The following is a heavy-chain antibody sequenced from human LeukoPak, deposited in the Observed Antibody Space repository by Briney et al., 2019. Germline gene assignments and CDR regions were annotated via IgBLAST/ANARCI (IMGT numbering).Heavy chain of an antibody. CDR2: ISNSSSYI. J-gene: IGHJ5*02. CDR3: ARGADGVSSTSRGWFDP. CDR1: GFTFSSYS. D-gene: IGHD2-8*01. Sequence: GGSLRLSCTASGFTFSSYSMNWVRQAPGKGLEWVSSISNSSSYIYYADSVKGRFTISRDNSKNSLYLQMNTLRAEDTAVYYCARGADGVSSTSRGWFDPWVQGTLVTVSS. V-gene: IGHV3-21*01.